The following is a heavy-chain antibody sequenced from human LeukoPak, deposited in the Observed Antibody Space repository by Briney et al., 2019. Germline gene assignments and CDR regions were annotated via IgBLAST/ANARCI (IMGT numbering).Heavy chain of an antibody. J-gene: IGHJ4*02. CDR2: IYSGGCT. Sequence: GGSLRLSRAASGFTACSNYMSSVRPAPGEGPWRVSVIYSGGCTYYADSVKSRFTISRDNSKNTLYLHMSSLRAEDTAVYYCAGNNPYYYYSSGYYGSHYWGQGTLVTVSS. D-gene: IGHD3-22*01. CDR1: GFTACSNY. CDR3: AGNNPYYYYSSGYYGSHY. V-gene: IGHV3-66*01.